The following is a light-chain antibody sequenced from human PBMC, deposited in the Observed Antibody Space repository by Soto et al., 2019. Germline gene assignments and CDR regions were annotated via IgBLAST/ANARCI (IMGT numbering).Light chain of an antibody. V-gene: IGLV2-14*03. Sequence: QSALTQPASVSGSPGQSITISCTGTSSDVGYYNHVSWYQQHPGKAPKLKIYDVSNRPSGVSNRFSGSKSGNTASLTISGLQAEDEADYYCSSYTTSSTYVFGTGTKSPS. CDR1: SSDVGYYNH. CDR3: SSYTTSSTYV. J-gene: IGLJ1*01. CDR2: DVS.